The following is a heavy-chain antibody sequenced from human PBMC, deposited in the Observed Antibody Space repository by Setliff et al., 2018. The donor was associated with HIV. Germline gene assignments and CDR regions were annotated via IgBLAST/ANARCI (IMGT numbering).Heavy chain of an antibody. Sequence: PGGSLRLSCAASAFTFNNFAMSWVRQAPGKGLEWVSSISDSGGSTFYADSVKGRFTISRDNSKNTLYLQMNSLRAEDTAVYYCAKTLPTLYPPHNCYYGMDVWGQGTTVTVSS. D-gene: IGHD2-15*01. CDR2: ISDSGGST. V-gene: IGHV3-23*01. CDR3: AKTLPTLYPPHNCYYGMDV. J-gene: IGHJ6*02. CDR1: AFTFNNFA.